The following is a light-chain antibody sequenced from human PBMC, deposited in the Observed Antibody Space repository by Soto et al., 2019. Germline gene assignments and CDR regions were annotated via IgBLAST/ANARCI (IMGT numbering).Light chain of an antibody. CDR3: QQFNSYPIT. CDR2: DVS. V-gene: IGKV1-13*02. Sequence: IQMTQSPSSLSASVGDRGTITCRASQSVSSYLNWYQQKPGKAPKLLIYDVSTLESGVPSRFSGSGSGTEFTLTIGGLQPDDFATYYCQQFNSYPITFGQGTRLEI. J-gene: IGKJ5*01. CDR1: QSVSSY.